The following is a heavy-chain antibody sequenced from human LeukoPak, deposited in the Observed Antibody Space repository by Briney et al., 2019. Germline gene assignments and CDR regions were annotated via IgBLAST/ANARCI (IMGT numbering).Heavy chain of an antibody. CDR1: GFTVSLYY. V-gene: IGHV3-53*01. CDR2: IYSGGPT. Sequence: GGSLRLSCAASGFTVSLYYMTWVRQAPGKGLEWVSVIYSGGPTYYADSVKGRFTISRDNSKNTVYLQMNSLRGEDTAVYYCVRNNAMDVWGQGTAVIVSS. D-gene: IGHD2-8*01. CDR3: VRNNAMDV. J-gene: IGHJ6*02.